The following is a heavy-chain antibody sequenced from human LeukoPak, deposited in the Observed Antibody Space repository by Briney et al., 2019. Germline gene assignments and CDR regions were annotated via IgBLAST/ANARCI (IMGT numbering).Heavy chain of an antibody. CDR2: IIPILGIV. D-gene: IGHD2-15*01. V-gene: IGHV1-69*04. CDR1: GGIISSYA. CDR3: ARACSGGSCYYAFDI. Sequence: SVKVSCKASGGIISSYAISWVRQAPGQGLEWMGRIIPILGIVNYAQKFQGRVTINADKSTSTVYMDLSSLRSEDTAVYYCARACSGGSCYYAFDIWGQGTMVTVSS. J-gene: IGHJ3*02.